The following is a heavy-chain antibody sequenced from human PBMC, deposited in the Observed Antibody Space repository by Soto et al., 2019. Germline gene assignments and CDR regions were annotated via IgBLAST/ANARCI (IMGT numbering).Heavy chain of an antibody. Sequence: ASVKVSCKASGYTFTSYGISWVRQAPGQRLEWMGWINAGNGNTKYSQKFQGRVTITRDTSASTAYMELSSLRSEDTAVYYCARGQQWPTQKLGYWGQGTLVTVSS. V-gene: IGHV1-3*01. CDR2: INAGNGNT. J-gene: IGHJ4*02. CDR3: ARGQQWPTQKLGY. D-gene: IGHD6-19*01. CDR1: GYTFTSYG.